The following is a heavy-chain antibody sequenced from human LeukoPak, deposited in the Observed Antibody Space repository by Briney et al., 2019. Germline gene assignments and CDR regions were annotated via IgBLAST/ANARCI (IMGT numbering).Heavy chain of an antibody. Sequence: GGSLRLSCAASGFTFSSYSMNWVRQAPGKGLEWVSSISSSSSYIYYADSVKGRFTISRDNAKNSLYLQMNSLRAEDTAVYYCARSNDFWGGVVYFDYWGQGTLVTVSS. CDR2: ISSSSSYI. CDR1: GFTFSSYS. J-gene: IGHJ4*02. D-gene: IGHD3-3*01. CDR3: ARSNDFWGGVVYFDY. V-gene: IGHV3-21*01.